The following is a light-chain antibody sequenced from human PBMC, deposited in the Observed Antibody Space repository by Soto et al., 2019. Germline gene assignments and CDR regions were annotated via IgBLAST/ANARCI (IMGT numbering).Light chain of an antibody. CDR1: QSISNY. CDR3: QQSYSTPHS. CDR2: AAS. Sequence: DIQMTQSPSSLSASVGDRVIITCRASQSISNYLNWYQQKPGKAPKLLIFAASSLQSGVPSRFSGSGSGTNFTLTISSLQPEDSATYSCQQSYSTPHSFGQGTNLEI. J-gene: IGKJ2*01. V-gene: IGKV1-39*01.